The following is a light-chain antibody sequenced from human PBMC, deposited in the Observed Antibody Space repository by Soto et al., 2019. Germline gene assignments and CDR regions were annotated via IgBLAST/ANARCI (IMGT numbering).Light chain of an antibody. CDR1: QEIDIW. V-gene: IGKV1-12*01. CDR3: QQSYGFPLT. CDR2: AAS. Sequence: DIQMTQSPSSVSASVGDRVTITCRASQEIDIWLAWYQQKPGKGPKLLIYAASSLQRGVPSRFSGSGSGTDFTLTISSLQPEDSASYYCQQSYGFPLTFGGGTKVEIK. J-gene: IGKJ4*01.